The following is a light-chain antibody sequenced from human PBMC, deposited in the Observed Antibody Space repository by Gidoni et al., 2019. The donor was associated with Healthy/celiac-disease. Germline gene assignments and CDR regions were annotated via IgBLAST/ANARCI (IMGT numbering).Light chain of an antibody. J-gene: IGKJ3*01. CDR2: AAS. Sequence: MQLPQSPSFLSASVVDRVTITCRASQGISSYLAWYQQKPGKAPKLLIYAASPLQSGVPARFSGSGSGTEFPLIISRLHPEDFATYYCQQLNSYLPFGPGTKVEIK. V-gene: IGKV1-9*01. CDR1: QGISSY. CDR3: QQLNSYLP.